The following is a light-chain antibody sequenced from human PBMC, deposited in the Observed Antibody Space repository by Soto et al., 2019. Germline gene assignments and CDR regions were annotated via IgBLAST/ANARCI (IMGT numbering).Light chain of an antibody. CDR3: AAWDDSLNAVV. J-gene: IGLJ2*01. CDR2: SNN. Sequence: QPVLTQPPSASGTPGQRVTISCSGSSSNIGSNAVYWYQHLPGTAPKLLIYSNNQQPSGVPDRFSGSKSGTSASLAIRGLQSEDEAEFYCAAWDDSLNAVVFGGGTQLTVL. V-gene: IGLV1-44*01. CDR1: SSNIGSNA.